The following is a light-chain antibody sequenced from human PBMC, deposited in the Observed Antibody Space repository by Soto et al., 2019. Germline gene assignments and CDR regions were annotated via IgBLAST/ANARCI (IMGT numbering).Light chain of an antibody. V-gene: IGLV2-14*01. CDR2: DVS. Sequence: QSALTQPASVSGSPGQTITISCTGTSSDIGGYNYVSWYQQHPGKAPKLMIYDVSNRPSGVSNRFSGSKSGNTASLTISGLQAEDEADYYCSSYTSSITYVVFGGGTKVTVL. CDR1: SSDIGGYNY. CDR3: SSYTSSITYVV. J-gene: IGLJ2*01.